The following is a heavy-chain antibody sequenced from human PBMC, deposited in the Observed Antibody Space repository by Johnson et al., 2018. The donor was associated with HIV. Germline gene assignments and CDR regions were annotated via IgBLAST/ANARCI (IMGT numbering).Heavy chain of an antibody. CDR3: TTDYHVVFGGFDI. CDR2: VKTNGDGGTT. CDR1: GLTFKNAW. J-gene: IGHJ3*02. D-gene: IGHD4-23*01. V-gene: IGHV3-15*01. Sequence: VQLVESGGDLVRPGGSLRLSCAASGLTFKNAWMSWVRQAPGKGLEWVGRVKTNGDGGTTDFAAPVKGRFSISRDDSKNRMYLQMNSLKTEDTGVYYCTTDYHVVFGGFDIWGQGTMVTVS.